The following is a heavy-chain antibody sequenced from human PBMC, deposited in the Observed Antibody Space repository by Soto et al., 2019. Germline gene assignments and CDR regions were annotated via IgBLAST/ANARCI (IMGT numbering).Heavy chain of an antibody. D-gene: IGHD4-17*01. Sequence: SETLSLTCTVSGGSISSSSYYWGWIRQPPGKGLEWIGSIYYSGNTYYNPSLKSRVTISVDTSKNHFSLKLSSVTAADTAVYYCARRPTTGAFDIWGQGTMVTVSS. CDR3: ARRPTTGAFDI. CDR1: GGSISSSSYY. V-gene: IGHV4-39*02. CDR2: IYYSGNT. J-gene: IGHJ3*02.